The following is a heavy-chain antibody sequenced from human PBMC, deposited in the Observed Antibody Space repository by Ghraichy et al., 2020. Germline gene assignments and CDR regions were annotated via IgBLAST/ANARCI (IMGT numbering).Heavy chain of an antibody. J-gene: IGHJ4*02. V-gene: IGHV3-74*01. CDR3: ASRELDY. Sequence: GESLNISCAASGFTFSKFWMHWVRQGPGKGLVWVSRINSAGTGTSYADSVKGRFTISRDNAKNTVYLQMNSLRAEDTAVYYCASRELDYWGQGILVTVSS. CDR2: INSAGTGT. CDR1: GFTFSKFW.